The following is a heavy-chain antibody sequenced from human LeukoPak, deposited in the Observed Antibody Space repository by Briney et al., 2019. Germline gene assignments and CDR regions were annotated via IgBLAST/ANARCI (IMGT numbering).Heavy chain of an antibody. CDR3: ATALLGSYFDY. CDR1: GYTLTELS. D-gene: IGHD1-26*01. J-gene: IGHJ4*02. CDR2: FDPEDGET. V-gene: IGHV1-24*01. Sequence: GASVKVSCKVSGYTLTELSMHWVRQAPGKGLEWMGGFDPEDGETIYAQKFQGRVTTTEDTSTDTAYMELSSLRSEDTAVYYCATALLGSYFDYWGQGTLVTVSS.